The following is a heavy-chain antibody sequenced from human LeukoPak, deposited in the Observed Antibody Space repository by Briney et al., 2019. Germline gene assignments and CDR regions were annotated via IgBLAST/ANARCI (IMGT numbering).Heavy chain of an antibody. D-gene: IGHD6-25*01. CDR1: GYSFTSYW. J-gene: IGHJ4*02. V-gene: IGHV5-51*01. CDR2: IYPGDSDT. CDR3: ARKSSGWPGDFNY. Sequence: GEFLKISCKGSGYSFTSYWIGWVRQMPGKGLEWMGSIYPGDSDTRYSPSFQGQVTISADKSINTAYVQWSSLKASDTAMYYCARKSSGWPGDFNYWGQGTLVTVSS.